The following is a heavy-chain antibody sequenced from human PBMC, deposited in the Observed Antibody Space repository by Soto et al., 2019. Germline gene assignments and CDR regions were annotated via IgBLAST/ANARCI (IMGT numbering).Heavy chain of an antibody. CDR3: ARHKVGTMLCD. CDR1: GDSMSNTNYY. J-gene: IGHJ4*02. D-gene: IGHD1-7*01. V-gene: IGHV4-39*01. Sequence: QLQLQESGPGLVKPSETLSLTCTVSGDSMSNTNYYWAWIRQPPGKGLEWIGTINYSGSTDYNPSLKSRITISVDTSNSEFSLKLNSVTAADTAVYYCARHKVGTMLCDWGQGALVTVSS. CDR2: INYSGST.